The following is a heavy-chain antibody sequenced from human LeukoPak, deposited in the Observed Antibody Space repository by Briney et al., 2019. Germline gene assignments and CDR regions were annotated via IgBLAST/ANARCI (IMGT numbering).Heavy chain of an antibody. V-gene: IGHV5-51*01. Sequence: KLGESLKISCKGSGYSFTSYWIGWVRPMPGKGLEWMGIIYPGDSDTRYSPSFQGQVTISADKSISTAYLQWSSLKASDTAMYYCARYVTVTTKGSRYYFDYWGQGTLVTVSS. CDR3: ARYVTVTTKGSRYYFDY. D-gene: IGHD4-17*01. CDR1: GYSFTSYW. CDR2: IYPGDSDT. J-gene: IGHJ4*02.